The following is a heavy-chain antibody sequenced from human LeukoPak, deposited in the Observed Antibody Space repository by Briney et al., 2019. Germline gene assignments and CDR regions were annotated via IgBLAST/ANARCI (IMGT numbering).Heavy chain of an antibody. J-gene: IGHJ4*02. CDR3: STNLDYGTSLWFAY. CDR1: GFTFSKAW. Sequence: GGSLRLSCAASGFTFSKAWMSWVRQAPGKGLEWVGRIKSNTYGGTTDCAAPVRDRFTISSDDSKNAMYLQLNSLKTEDTAVYYCSTNLDYGTSLWFAYWGRGTLVTVSS. V-gene: IGHV3-15*01. D-gene: IGHD4/OR15-4a*01. CDR2: IKSNTYGGTT.